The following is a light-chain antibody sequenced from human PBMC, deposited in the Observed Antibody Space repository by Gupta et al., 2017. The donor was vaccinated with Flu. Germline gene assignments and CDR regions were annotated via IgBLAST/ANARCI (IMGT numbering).Light chain of an antibody. CDR3: HSSDSGGTYWV. CDR2: KDI. J-gene: IGLJ3*02. V-gene: IGLV3-25*01. CDR1: VLTKQY. Sequence: IRAPSVSVSPGQTAEITCSGDVLTKQYVYWYQQKAVQAPVLIIYKDIERPPGIPERFSGSSSGTKVSLTISGVSAEDEADFYCHSSDSGGTYWVFGGGTKLTVL.